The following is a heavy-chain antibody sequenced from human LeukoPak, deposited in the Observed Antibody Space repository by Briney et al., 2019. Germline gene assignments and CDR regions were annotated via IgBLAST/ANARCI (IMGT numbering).Heavy chain of an antibody. Sequence: GRSLRLSCAASGFTFSSYSMNWVRQAPRNGLKWVGYIRDKASGGTPENAASWKGRFTISRNASKNITYLQINSLTTKDPAMYFCTRHRRSSFSFYYFDNWGPGALVTVSS. CDR1: GFTFSSYS. CDR2: IRDKASGGTP. CDR3: TRHRRSSFSFYYFDN. D-gene: IGHD2/OR15-2a*01. J-gene: IGHJ4*02. V-gene: IGHV3-49*04.